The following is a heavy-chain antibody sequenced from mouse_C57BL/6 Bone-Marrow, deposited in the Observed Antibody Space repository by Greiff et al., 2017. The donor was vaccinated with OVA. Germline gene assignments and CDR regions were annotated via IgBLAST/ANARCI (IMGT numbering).Heavy chain of an antibody. V-gene: IGHV1-42*01. Sequence: VHVKQSGPELVKPGASVKISCKASGYSFTGYYMNWVKQSPEKSLEWIGEINPSTGGTTYNQKFKAKATLTVDKSSSTAYMQLKSLTSEDSAVYDCASAGRFAYWGQGTLVTVSA. CDR2: INPSTGGT. D-gene: IGHD3-3*01. CDR1: GYSFTGYY. J-gene: IGHJ3*01. CDR3: ASAGRFAY.